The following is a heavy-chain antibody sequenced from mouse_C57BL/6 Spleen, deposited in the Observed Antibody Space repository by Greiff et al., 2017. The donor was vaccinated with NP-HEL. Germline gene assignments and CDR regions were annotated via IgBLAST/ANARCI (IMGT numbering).Heavy chain of an antibody. J-gene: IGHJ3*01. CDR3: ARPGAQATFSWFAY. V-gene: IGHV5-17*01. Sequence: EVKLMESGGGLVKPGGSLKLSCAASGFTFSDYGMHWVRQAPEKGLEWVAYISSGSSTIYYADTVKGRFTISRDNAKNTLFLQMTSLRSEDTAMYYGARPGAQATFSWFAYWGQRTLVTVSA. CDR2: ISSGSSTI. D-gene: IGHD3-2*02. CDR1: GFTFSDYG.